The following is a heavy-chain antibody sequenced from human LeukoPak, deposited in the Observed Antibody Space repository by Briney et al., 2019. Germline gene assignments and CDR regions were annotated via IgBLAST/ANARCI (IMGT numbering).Heavy chain of an antibody. CDR3: ASSEVLLWFGELLY. D-gene: IGHD3-10*01. CDR2: IYTSGST. V-gene: IGHV4-61*02. J-gene: IGHJ4*02. Sequence: SETLSLTCTVSGGSISSGSYYWSWIRQPAGKGLEWIGRIYTSGSTNYNPSLKSRVTMSVDTSKNQFSLKLSSVTAADTAVYYCASSEVLLWFGELLYWGQGTLVTVSS. CDR1: GGSISSGSYY.